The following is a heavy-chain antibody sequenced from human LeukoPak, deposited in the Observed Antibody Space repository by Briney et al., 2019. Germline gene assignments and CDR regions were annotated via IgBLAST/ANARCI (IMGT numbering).Heavy chain of an antibody. V-gene: IGHV3-23*01. CDR2: ISGSGGST. Sequence: GGSLGLSCAASGFTFSSYAMSWVRQAPGKGLEWVSAISGSGGSTYYADSVKGRFTISRDNSKNTLYLQMNSLRAEDTAVYYCAKARLRFLEWLPFDYWGQGTLVTVSS. J-gene: IGHJ4*02. CDR1: GFTFSSYA. D-gene: IGHD3-3*01. CDR3: AKARLRFLEWLPFDY.